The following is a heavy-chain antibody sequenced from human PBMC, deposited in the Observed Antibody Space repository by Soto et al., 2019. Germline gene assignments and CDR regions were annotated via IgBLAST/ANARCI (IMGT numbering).Heavy chain of an antibody. V-gene: IGHV1-69*04. D-gene: IGHD3-3*01. CDR3: ARDEEGYYPRTNWFDP. Sequence: SVKVSCKASGGTFSSYTISWVRQAPGQGLEWMGRIIPILGIANYAQKFQGRVTITADKSTSTAYMELSSLRSEDTAVYYCARDEEGYYPRTNWFDPWGQGTLVTVSS. J-gene: IGHJ5*02. CDR1: GGTFSSYT. CDR2: IIPILGIA.